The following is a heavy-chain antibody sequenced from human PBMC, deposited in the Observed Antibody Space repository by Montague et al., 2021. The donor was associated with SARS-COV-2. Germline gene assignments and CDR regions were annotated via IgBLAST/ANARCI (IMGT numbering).Heavy chain of an antibody. J-gene: IGHJ6*02. D-gene: IGHD3-10*01. CDR3: ARLRYYGSGTSLGMDV. Sequence: SETLSLTCAVYGGSFSGYYWSWIRQLPGKGLEWIGEINHSGSTNYNPSLKSRVTISVDTSKNQFSLELSSVIAAATAVYYCARLRYYGSGTSLGMDVWGQGTTVTVSS. V-gene: IGHV4-34*01. CDR1: GGSFSGYY. CDR2: INHSGST.